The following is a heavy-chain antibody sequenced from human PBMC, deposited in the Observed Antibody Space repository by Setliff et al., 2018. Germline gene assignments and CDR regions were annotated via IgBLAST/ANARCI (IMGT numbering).Heavy chain of an antibody. CDR2: IYYSGST. Sequence: PSETLSLTCAVSGGSISSGDASWSWVRQPPGKGLEWIGSIYYSGSTYYNPSLKSRVTISVDTSKNQFSLKLSSVTAADTALYYCTVYNTGSSKDHYWGQGTPVTVSS. CDR1: GGSISSGDAS. J-gene: IGHJ4*02. D-gene: IGHD2-8*02. CDR3: TVYNTGSSKDHY. V-gene: IGHV4-30-2*03.